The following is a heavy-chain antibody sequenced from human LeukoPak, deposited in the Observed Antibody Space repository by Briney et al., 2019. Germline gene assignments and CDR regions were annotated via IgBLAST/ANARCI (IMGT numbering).Heavy chain of an antibody. D-gene: IGHD3-22*01. J-gene: IGHJ6*03. CDR3: ASGTDSSGYYGPYYYYMDV. CDR2: INPNSGGT. V-gene: IGHV1-2*06. CDR1: GYTFTGYY. Sequence: ASVKVSCKASGYTFTGYYMHWVRQAPGQGLEWMGRINPNSGGTNYAQKFQGRVTMTRDTSISTAYMELGRLRSDDTAVYYCASGTDSSGYYGPYYYYMDVWGKGTTVTVSS.